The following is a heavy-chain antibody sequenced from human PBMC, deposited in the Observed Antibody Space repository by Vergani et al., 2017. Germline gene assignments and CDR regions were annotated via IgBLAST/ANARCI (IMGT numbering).Heavy chain of an antibody. D-gene: IGHD3-10*01. J-gene: IGHJ4*02. CDR1: GFTFSSYA. V-gene: IGHV3-23*01. Sequence: EVQLLDSGGTLVQPGGSLRLSCAASGFTFSSYAMSWVRQAPGRGPEWVSAITSESTTYYADSVKGRFTISRDNSKNMVYLQMNSLSADDTAVDYCTREDRSGITPLVGDWGQGTLVTVSS. CDR3: TREDRSGITPLVGD. CDR2: ITSESTT.